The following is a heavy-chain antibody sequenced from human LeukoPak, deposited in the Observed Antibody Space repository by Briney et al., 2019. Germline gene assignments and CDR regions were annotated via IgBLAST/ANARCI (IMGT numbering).Heavy chain of an antibody. D-gene: IGHD1-26*01. Sequence: GGSLRLSCAASGFIFSKFWMLWVRQAPGKGLEWVANINQDGTEKYYVDSVKGRFSISRDNAKDSLYLQMNSLRAEDTAVYYCAREVSGSYAAANWFDPWGQGTLVTVSS. V-gene: IGHV3-7*03. CDR2: INQDGTEK. CDR1: GFIFSKFW. J-gene: IGHJ5*02. CDR3: AREVSGSYAAANWFDP.